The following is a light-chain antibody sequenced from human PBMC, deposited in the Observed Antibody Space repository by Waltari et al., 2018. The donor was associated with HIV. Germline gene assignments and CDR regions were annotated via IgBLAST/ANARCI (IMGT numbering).Light chain of an antibody. CDR2: AAS. CDR1: QDISNN. J-gene: IGKJ3*01. CDR3: QQLNSDPFT. Sequence: DIQLTQSPSFLSASVRDRVTINCRASQDISNNLAWYQQKPGTVPKLLIYAASSLQSGVPSRFSGSGSGTEFTLTITSLQPDDFATYYCQQLNSDPFTFGPGTKVDIK. V-gene: IGKV1-9*01.